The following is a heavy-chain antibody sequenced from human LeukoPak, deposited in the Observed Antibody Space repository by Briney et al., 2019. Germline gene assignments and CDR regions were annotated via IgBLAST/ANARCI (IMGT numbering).Heavy chain of an antibody. CDR3: AKARVPYSSSWYWFDP. D-gene: IGHD6-13*01. CDR2: ISGSGGST. CDR1: GFTFSSYA. V-gene: IGHV3-23*01. Sequence: GGSLRLSCAASGFTFSSYAMSWVRQAPGKGLEWVSAISGSGGSTYYADSVKGRFTISRDNSKNTLYLQMNSLRAEDTAVYYCAKARVPYSSSWYWFDPWGQGTLVTVPS. J-gene: IGHJ5*02.